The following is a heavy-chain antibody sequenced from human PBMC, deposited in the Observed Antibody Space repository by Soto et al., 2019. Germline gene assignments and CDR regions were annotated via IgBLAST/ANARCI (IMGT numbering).Heavy chain of an antibody. D-gene: IGHD6-25*01. CDR1: GFTFSSYG. V-gene: IGHV3-30*18. CDR3: AKDIEALRGFDY. Sequence: QVQLVESGGGVVQPGRSLRLSCAASGFTFSSYGMHWVRQAPGKGLEWVAVISYDGSNKYYADSVKGRFTISRDNSKNTLYLQMNSLRAEDTAVYYCAKDIEALRGFDYWGRGTLVTVSS. J-gene: IGHJ4*02. CDR2: ISYDGSNK.